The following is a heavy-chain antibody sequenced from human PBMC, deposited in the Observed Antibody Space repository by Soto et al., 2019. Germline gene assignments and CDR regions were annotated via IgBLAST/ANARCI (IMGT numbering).Heavy chain of an antibody. Sequence: SETLSLTCTVSGGSISSFYWGWVRQPPGKGLEWIGGIFYLGSSYYNPSLKSRVTMSVDTSKNQFSLRLRSVTAADTAFYFCARHSLALRKNNWFDPWGQGIMVTVSS. CDR2: IFYLGSS. V-gene: IGHV4-39*01. D-gene: IGHD3-3*02. CDR1: GGSISSFY. CDR3: ARHSLALRKNNWFDP. J-gene: IGHJ5*02.